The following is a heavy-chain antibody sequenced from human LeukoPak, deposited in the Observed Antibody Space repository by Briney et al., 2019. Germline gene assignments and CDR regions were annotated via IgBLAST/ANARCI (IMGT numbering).Heavy chain of an antibody. D-gene: IGHD5-24*01. CDR3: ARDGYNRDYFDY. CDR2: IYYSGST. J-gene: IGHJ4*02. V-gene: IGHV4-59*01. CDR1: GGSISSYY. Sequence: SETLSLTCTVSGGSISSYYWSWIRQPPGKGLEWIGYIYYSGSTNYNPSLKSRDTISVDTSKNQFSLKLSSVTAADTAVYYCARDGYNRDYFDYWGQGTLVTVSS.